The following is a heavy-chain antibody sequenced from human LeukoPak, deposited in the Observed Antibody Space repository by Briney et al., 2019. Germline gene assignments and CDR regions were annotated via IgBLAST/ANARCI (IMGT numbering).Heavy chain of an antibody. V-gene: IGHV3-21*01. D-gene: IGHD6-19*01. CDR3: ARDPGGIAVPGLGFAFDI. CDR2: TSSTSNYI. CDR1: GFTFSSYS. Sequence: PGGSLRLSCAASGFTFSSYSMDWVRQAPGMGWEWVTSTSSTSNYIYYADSVKGRFTISRDNAKNSLFLQMNSLRAEDTAVYYCARDPGGIAVPGLGFAFDIWGQGTMVTVSS. J-gene: IGHJ3*02.